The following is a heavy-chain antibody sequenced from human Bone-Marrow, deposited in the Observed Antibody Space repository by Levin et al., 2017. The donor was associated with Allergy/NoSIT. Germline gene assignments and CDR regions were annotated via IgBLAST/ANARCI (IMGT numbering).Heavy chain of an antibody. CDR1: GFTFRTDA. CDR2: ISGGGGTT. D-gene: IGHD2-2*01. J-gene: IGHJ4*02. CDR3: ARESSSTSCCYFDS. Sequence: PGGSLRLSCAASGFTFRTDAMSWVRQAPGKGLEWVSGISGGGGTTYYAESVKGRFTISRDNSKNTVYLQMNSLRADDTAVYYCARESSSTSCCYFDSWGQGTLVTVSS. V-gene: IGHV3-23*01.